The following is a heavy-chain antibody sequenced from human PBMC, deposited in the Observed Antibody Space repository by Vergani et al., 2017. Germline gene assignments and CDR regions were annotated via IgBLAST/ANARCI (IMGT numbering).Heavy chain of an antibody. CDR1: GYTFSTYG. V-gene: IGHV1-18*01. CDR2: ISAYNGNT. Sequence: QVQLVQSGAEVKKPGASVKVSCKASGYTFSTYGISWVRQAPGLGLEWMGWISAYNGNTNYPEKFQGRLTMTTDTSTRTAYMELRSLRSDDTAVYYCARATCSGGSCYRGFEYWCQGSLITVSS. D-gene: IGHD2-15*01. CDR3: ARATCSGGSCYRGFEY. J-gene: IGHJ4*02.